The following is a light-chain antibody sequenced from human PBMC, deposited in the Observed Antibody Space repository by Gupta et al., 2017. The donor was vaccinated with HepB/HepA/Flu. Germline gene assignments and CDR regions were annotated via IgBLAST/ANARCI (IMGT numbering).Light chain of an antibody. V-gene: IGLV2-14*01. CDR3: CSSSSSSTLYV. CDR2: DVS. Sequence: QSALTQPASGSGSPGQSITISCTGTSSDIGTHNYVSWYQQNPGKAPKLIIHDVSDRPSGVSNRFSGSKSGNTASLTISGLQAEDEADYYCCSSSSSSTLYVFGTGTEVTVL. CDR1: SSDIGTHNY. J-gene: IGLJ1*01.